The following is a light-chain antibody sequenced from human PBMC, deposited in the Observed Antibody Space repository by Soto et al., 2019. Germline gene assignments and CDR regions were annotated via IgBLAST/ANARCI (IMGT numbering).Light chain of an antibody. CDR1: QSVNNN. J-gene: IGKJ1*01. Sequence: EIVMTQSPATLSVSPGERATLSCRASQSVNNNLAWYQQKPGQAPRLLIYGASTRATGIPARFSGSGSGTEFTFPISSRQSEDFALFCCQQYNNWPPGGTFGQETNVQI. CDR2: GAS. CDR3: QQYNNWPPGGT. V-gene: IGKV3-15*01.